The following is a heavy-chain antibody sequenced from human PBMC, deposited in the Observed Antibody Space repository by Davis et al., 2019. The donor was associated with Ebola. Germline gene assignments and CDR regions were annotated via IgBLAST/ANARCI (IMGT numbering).Heavy chain of an antibody. V-gene: IGHV3-7*03. Sequence: GGSLRLSCAASGFTFGSYWMNWVRQAPGRGLEWVANINQDESEKYYVDSVEGRFTISRDNAKNSLYLEMHSLTSEDTAVYYCAKRGAGGYGMDVWGQGTTVTVSS. CDR3: AKRGAGGYGMDV. CDR2: INQDESEK. D-gene: IGHD2-15*01. J-gene: IGHJ6*02. CDR1: GFTFGSYW.